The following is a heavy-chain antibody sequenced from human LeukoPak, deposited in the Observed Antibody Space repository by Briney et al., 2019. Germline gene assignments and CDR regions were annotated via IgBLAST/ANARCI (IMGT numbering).Heavy chain of an antibody. Sequence: ASVKVSCKASGYTFTGYYMHWVRQAPGQGLEWMGWINPNSGGTNYAQKFQGRVTMTRDTSISTAYMELSRLRFDDTAVYYCARVPILTGYYILPWDYWGQGTLVTVSS. D-gene: IGHD3-9*01. V-gene: IGHV1-2*02. CDR2: INPNSGGT. J-gene: IGHJ4*02. CDR1: GYTFTGYY. CDR3: ARVPILTGYYILPWDY.